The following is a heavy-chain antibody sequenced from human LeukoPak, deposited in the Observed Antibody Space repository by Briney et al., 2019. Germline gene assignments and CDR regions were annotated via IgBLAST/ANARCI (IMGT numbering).Heavy chain of an antibody. V-gene: IGHV5-51*01. Sequence: GESPKISCHGSGYMFANYWIGWVRQMPGKGLEWMGIIYPIDSDTRYSPSFQGQVTISVDKSISTAYLQWSSLKASDTAMYYCARRQGENSGTFDYWGQGTLGTVSS. J-gene: IGHJ4*02. CDR2: IYPIDSDT. CDR1: GYMFANYW. CDR3: ARRQGENSGTFDY. D-gene: IGHD1-26*01.